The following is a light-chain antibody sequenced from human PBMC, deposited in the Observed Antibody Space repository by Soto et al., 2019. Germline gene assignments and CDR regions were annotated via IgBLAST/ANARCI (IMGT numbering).Light chain of an antibody. CDR1: QSISSW. J-gene: IGKJ1*01. Sequence: IQLTQSPSSLSASVGDRVTITCRASQSISSWLAWFQQKPGKAPKLLIYDASTLESGVPSRFSGSGSGTEFTLTISSLQPDDFATYYCQQYNYYRTFGQGTKVDIK. CDR3: QQYNYYRT. V-gene: IGKV1-5*01. CDR2: DAS.